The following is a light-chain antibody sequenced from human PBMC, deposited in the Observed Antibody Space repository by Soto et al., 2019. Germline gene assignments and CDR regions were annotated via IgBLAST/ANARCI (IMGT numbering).Light chain of an antibody. V-gene: IGKV3-20*01. CDR1: QSVXSDY. CDR3: QQYGSSTRT. CDR2: TAS. Sequence: EMTQSPGTLSLSPGESATLSCRASQSVXSDYLAWYQQKPGQPPSLLXDTASTRATGSPDRFTGSGSATDFTLPISRLDPEYSAVYYFQQYGSSTRTFGQGTKVDI. J-gene: IGKJ1*01.